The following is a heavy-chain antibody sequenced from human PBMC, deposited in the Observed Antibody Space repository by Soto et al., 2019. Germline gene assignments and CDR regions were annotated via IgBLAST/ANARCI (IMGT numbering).Heavy chain of an antibody. CDR1: GYTFTSYG. CDR3: ARDGHRLVRFLDLLGLDDYHYGMDV. Sequence: GASVKVSCKASGYTFTSYGISWVRQAPGQGLEWMGWISAYNGNTNYAQKLQGRVTMTTDTSTSTAYMELRSLRSDDTAVYYCARDGHRLVRFLDLLGLDDYHYGMDVWGQGTTVTGSS. CDR2: ISAYNGNT. J-gene: IGHJ6*02. V-gene: IGHV1-18*01. D-gene: IGHD3-3*01.